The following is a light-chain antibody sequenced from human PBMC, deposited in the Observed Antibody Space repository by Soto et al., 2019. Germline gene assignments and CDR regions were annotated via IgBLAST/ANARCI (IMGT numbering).Light chain of an antibody. Sequence: DIVMTQSPDSLAVSLSERATINCKSSQSLLYSSTNKNYLIWYQQKPGQPPKLLIYWASTRESGVPDRFSGSGSGTDSTLTISSLQAEDVAVYYCQQYYNTPLTFGQGTKLEI. J-gene: IGKJ2*01. V-gene: IGKV4-1*01. CDR3: QQYYNTPLT. CDR1: QSLLYSSTNKNY. CDR2: WAS.